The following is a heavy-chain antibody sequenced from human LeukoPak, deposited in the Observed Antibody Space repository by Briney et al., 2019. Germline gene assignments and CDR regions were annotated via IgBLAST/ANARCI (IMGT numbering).Heavy chain of an antibody. J-gene: IGHJ5*02. Sequence: SGTLSLPCSVSGGSISTYYGSWMRQPPGEGLEWVGYIYYNERSNYNPSLKRRVTISVDTSKNQFSLMLPSVTAADTAVYYCARDKGVTICGVVSTKTAGRSNWFDPWGQGALVTASS. CDR3: ARDKGVTICGVVSTKTAGRSNWFDP. CDR2: IYYNERS. CDR1: GGSISTYY. V-gene: IGHV4-59*12. D-gene: IGHD3-3*01.